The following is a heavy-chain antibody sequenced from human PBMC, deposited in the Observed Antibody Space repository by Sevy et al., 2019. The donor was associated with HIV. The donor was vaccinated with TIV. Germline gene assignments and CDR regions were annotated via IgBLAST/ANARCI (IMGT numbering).Heavy chain of an antibody. V-gene: IGHV3-7*01. J-gene: IGHJ4*02. CDR1: GFTFSSYW. D-gene: IGHD6-13*01. CDR3: ARDPWQQLVFFHY. CDR2: IKQDGSEK. Sequence: GGSLRLSCAASGFTFSSYWMSWVRQAPGKGLEWVANIKQDGSEKYYVDSVKGRFTISRDNAKNSLYLQMNSLRAEDTAVYYCARDPWQQLVFFHYWGQGTLVTVSS.